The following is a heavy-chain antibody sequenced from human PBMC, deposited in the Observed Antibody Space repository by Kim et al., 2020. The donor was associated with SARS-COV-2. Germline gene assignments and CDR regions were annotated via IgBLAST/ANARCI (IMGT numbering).Heavy chain of an antibody. CDR1: GYTFTSYA. CDR3: ARGERVWGYYYGMDV. CDR2: INAGNGNT. J-gene: IGHJ6*02. V-gene: IGHV1-3*01. D-gene: IGHD3-16*01. Sequence: ASVKVSCKASGYTFTSYAMHWVRQAPGQRLEWMGWINAGNGNTKYSQKFEGRVTITRDTSASTAYMELSSLRSEDTAVYYCARGERVWGYYYGMDVWGQGTTVTVSS.